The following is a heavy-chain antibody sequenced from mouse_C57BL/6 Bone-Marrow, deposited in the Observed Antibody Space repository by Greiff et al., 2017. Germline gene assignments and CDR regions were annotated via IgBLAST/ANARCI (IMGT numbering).Heavy chain of an antibody. J-gene: IGHJ1*03. Sequence: QVQLQQPGAELVKPGASVKLSCKASGYTFTSYWMHWVKQRPGRGLEWIGRIDPNSGGTKYNEKFKSKATLTVDKPSSTAYMQLSILTSEDSAVYYCARGHYRNYEWYFDVWGTGTTVTVSS. CDR3: ARGHYRNYEWYFDV. V-gene: IGHV1-72*01. D-gene: IGHD2-5*01. CDR1: GYTFTSYW. CDR2: IDPNSGGT.